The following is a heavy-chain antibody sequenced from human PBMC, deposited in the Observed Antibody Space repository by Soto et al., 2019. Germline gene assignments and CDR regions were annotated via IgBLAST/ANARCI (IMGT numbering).Heavy chain of an antibody. CDR2: IYYSGGT. D-gene: IGHD3-3*01. CDR1: GGSISSGDYY. J-gene: IGHJ6*02. V-gene: IGHV4-30-4*01. Sequence: PSETLSLTCTVSGGSISSGDYYWSWIRQPPGKGLEWIGYIYYSGGTYYNPSLKSRVTISVDTSKNQFSLKLSSVTAADTAVYYCASEPTDWSGSQLYYYGMDVWGQGTTVTVSS. CDR3: ASEPTDWSGSQLYYYGMDV.